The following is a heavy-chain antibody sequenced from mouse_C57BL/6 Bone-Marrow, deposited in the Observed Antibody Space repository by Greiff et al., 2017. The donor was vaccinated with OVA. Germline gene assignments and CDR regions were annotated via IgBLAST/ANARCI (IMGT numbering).Heavy chain of an antibody. CDR3: ARQNYYGSSSCDY. CDR1: GFTFSSYG. Sequence: EVQLVESGGDLVKPGGSLKLSCAASGFTFSSYGMSWVRQTPDQRLEWVATISSGGSYTYYPDSVKGRFTIARDNAKNTLYLQMSSLKSEDTAMYYCARQNYYGSSSCDYWGQGTTLTVSS. D-gene: IGHD1-1*01. J-gene: IGHJ2*01. CDR2: ISSGGSYT. V-gene: IGHV5-6*01.